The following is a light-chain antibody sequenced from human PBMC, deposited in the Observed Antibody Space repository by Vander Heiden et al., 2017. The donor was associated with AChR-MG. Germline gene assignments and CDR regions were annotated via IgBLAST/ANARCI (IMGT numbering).Light chain of an antibody. Sequence: SEMTQSPSSLSASVGERVTLTCRASQSISSYLNWYQQKPGKAPKLLIDDASNLESGVPSRFSGSGSGTEFTLTISSLQPEDFAIYYCQQSDSPPFTFGPGTKVDIK. J-gene: IGKJ3*01. CDR3: QQSDSPPFT. CDR2: DAS. V-gene: IGKV1-39*01. CDR1: QSISSY.